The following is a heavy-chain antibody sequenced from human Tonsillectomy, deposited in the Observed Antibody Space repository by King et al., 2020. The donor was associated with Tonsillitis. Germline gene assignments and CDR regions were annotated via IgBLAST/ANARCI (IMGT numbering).Heavy chain of an antibody. CDR1: GGSISSYY. CDR2: IYYSGST. V-gene: IGHV4-59*01. J-gene: IGHJ6*02. CDR3: ARAGRSSSWQYYYGMDV. D-gene: IGHD6-13*01. Sequence: QLQESGPGLVKPSETLSLTCAVSGGSISSYYWSWIRQPPGKGLEWIGYIYYSGSTNYNPSLKSRVTISVDTSKNQCSLKLSSVTAADTAVYYCARAGRSSSWQYYYGMDVWGQGTTVTVSS.